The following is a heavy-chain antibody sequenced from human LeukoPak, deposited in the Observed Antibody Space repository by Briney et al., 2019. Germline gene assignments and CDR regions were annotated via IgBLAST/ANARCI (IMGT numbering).Heavy chain of an antibody. CDR2: SYHSGST. CDR3: AKLPLVTLAIDS. Sequence: PSETLSLTCTVSGDPISIHSDYKWTWIRQPPGKGLEWIGYSYHSGSTYYNPSLKSRVTISKDTSKNQFSLTVISVTAADTAVYYCAKLPLVTLAIDSWGQGTLVTVSS. J-gene: IGHJ5*01. CDR1: GDPISIHSDYK. V-gene: IGHV4-38-2*02. D-gene: IGHD3-9*01.